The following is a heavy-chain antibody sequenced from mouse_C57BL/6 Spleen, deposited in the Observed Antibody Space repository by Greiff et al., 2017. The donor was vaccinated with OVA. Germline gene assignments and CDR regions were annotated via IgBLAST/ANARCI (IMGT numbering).Heavy chain of an antibody. CDR2: IRSKSNNYAT. Sequence: DAGGGLVQPKGSLKLSCAASGFSFNTYAMIWVRQAPGKGLEWVARIRSKSNNYATYYADSVKDRFTISRDDSESMLYLQMNNLKTEDTAMYYCVRRRYGTDYAMDYWGQGTSVTVSS. V-gene: IGHV10-1*01. D-gene: IGHD1-1*01. CDR3: VRRRYGTDYAMDY. CDR1: GFSFNTYA. J-gene: IGHJ4*01.